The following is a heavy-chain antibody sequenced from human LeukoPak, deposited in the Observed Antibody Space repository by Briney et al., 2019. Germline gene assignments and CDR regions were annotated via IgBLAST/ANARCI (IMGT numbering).Heavy chain of an antibody. Sequence: PSETLSLTCAVSGGSISSGGYSWSWIRQPPGKGLEWIGYIYHSGSTYYNPSLKSRVTISVDRSKNQFSLKLSSVTAADTAVYYCARHTRNYYDSSGYYYGFDYWGQGTLVTVSS. CDR3: ARHTRNYYDSSGYYYGFDY. CDR1: GGSISSGGYS. J-gene: IGHJ4*02. V-gene: IGHV4-30-2*01. CDR2: IYHSGST. D-gene: IGHD3-22*01.